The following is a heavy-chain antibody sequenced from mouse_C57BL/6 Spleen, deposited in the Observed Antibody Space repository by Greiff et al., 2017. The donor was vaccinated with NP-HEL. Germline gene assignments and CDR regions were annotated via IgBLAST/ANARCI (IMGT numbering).Heavy chain of an antibody. CDR1: GYTFTSYW. CDR3: ARSDNYSNYGVSELYFDY. CDR2: IDPNSGGT. V-gene: IGHV1-72*01. D-gene: IGHD2-5*01. J-gene: IGHJ2*01. Sequence: QVQLQQPGAELVKPGASVKLSCKASGYTFTSYWMHWVKQRPGRGLEWIGRIDPNSGGTKYNEKFKSKATLPVDKPASTAYMQLSSLTSEDAAVYYCARSDNYSNYGVSELYFDYWGQGTTLTVSS.